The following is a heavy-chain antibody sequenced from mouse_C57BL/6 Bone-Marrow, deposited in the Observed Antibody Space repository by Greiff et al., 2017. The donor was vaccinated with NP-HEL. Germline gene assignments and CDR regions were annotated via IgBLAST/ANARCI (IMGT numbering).Heavy chain of an antibody. CDR2: IHPNSGST. D-gene: IGHD2-1*01. J-gene: IGHJ3*01. V-gene: IGHV1-64*01. CDR1: GYTFTSYW. Sequence: QVQLKQPGAELVKPGASVKLSCKASGYTFTSYWMHWVKQRPGQGLEWIGMIHPNSGSTNYNEKFKSKATLTVDKSSSTAYMQLSSLTSEDSAVYYCARQGGPYGNYERGWFAYWGQGTLVTVSA. CDR3: ARQGGPYGNYERGWFAY.